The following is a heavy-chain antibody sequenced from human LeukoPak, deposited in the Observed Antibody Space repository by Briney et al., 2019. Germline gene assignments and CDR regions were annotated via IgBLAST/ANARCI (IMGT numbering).Heavy chain of an antibody. CDR3: ARVVQSTDSSGFYLPEYFQH. CDR1: GGSISSSSYY. CDR2: IYYSGST. Sequence: SETLSLTCTVSGGSISSSSYYWGWIRQPPGKGLEWIGSIYYSGSTYYNPPLKSRVTISVDTSKNQFSLKLSSVTAPDTAVYYCARVVQSTDSSGFYLPEYFQHWGQGTLVTVSS. J-gene: IGHJ1*01. V-gene: IGHV4-39*07. D-gene: IGHD3-22*01.